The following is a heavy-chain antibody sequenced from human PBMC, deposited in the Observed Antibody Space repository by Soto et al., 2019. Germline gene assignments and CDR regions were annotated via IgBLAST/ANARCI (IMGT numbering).Heavy chain of an antibody. CDR1: GFTFDDYA. CDR2: INWNSGSI. D-gene: IGHD3-22*01. J-gene: IGHJ4*02. V-gene: IGHV3-9*01. CDR3: AKGYNYDRSGNPDY. Sequence: GGSLRLSCAASGFTFDDYAMHWVRQAPGKGLEWVSGINWNSGSIGYADSVKGRFTISRDNAKNSLYLQVNSLRTEDTALYYCAKGYNYDRSGNPDYWGQGTLVTVPQ.